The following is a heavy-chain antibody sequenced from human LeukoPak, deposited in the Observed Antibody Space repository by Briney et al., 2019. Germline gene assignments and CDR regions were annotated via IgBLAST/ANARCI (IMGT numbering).Heavy chain of an antibody. V-gene: IGHV3-11*01. CDR1: GFTFSDYY. CDR2: ISSSGRTI. J-gene: IGHJ4*02. Sequence: GGSLRLSCAASGFTFSDYYMSWIRQAPGKGLQWVSFISSSGRTIYYADSVKGRFAISRDNARNSVYLQMSSLRAEDTALYYGARVPGGDFVDYWGQGTLVTVSS. CDR3: ARVPGGDFVDY. D-gene: IGHD1-26*01.